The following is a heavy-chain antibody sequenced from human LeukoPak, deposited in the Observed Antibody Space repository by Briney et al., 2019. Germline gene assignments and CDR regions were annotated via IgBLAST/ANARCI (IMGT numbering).Heavy chain of an antibody. V-gene: IGHV1-69*01. CDR1: GGTFSSYA. CDR3: ARDRAALDAFDI. Sequence: SVKVSCNASGGTFSSYAISWVRQAPGQGLEWMGGIIPIFGTANYAQKFQGRVTITADESTSTAYMELSSLRSEDTAVYYCARDRAALDAFDIWGQGTMVTVSS. J-gene: IGHJ3*02. D-gene: IGHD6-6*01. CDR2: IIPIFGTA.